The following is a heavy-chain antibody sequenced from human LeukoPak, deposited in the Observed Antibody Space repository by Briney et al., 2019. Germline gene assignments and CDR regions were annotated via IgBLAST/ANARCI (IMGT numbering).Heavy chain of an antibody. V-gene: IGHV1-69*06. CDR3: ARGVLYGDYGGGDGFDI. D-gene: IGHD4-17*01. J-gene: IGHJ3*02. CDR2: IIPIFGTA. Sequence: GASVKVSCKASGGTFRSYAISWVQQAPGQGLEWMGGIIPIFGTANYAQRFQGRVTITADKSTSIAYMELNSLRSEDTAVYYCARGVLYGDYGGGDGFDIWGQGTMVSVSS. CDR1: GGTFRSYA.